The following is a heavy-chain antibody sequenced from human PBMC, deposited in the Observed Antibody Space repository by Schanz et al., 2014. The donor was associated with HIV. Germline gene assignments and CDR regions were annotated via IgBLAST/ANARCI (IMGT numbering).Heavy chain of an antibody. J-gene: IGHJ2*01. V-gene: IGHV3-23*04. CDR3: ALSRPSGYGGSWYFDL. Sequence: EVQLAESGGGLVKPGDSLRLSCAASGFTFSSYAMSWVRQAPGKGLEWVSAISGSSITYSADSVKGRFTISRDNSKNTLYLQMNSLRAEDTAVYYCALSRPSGYGGSWYFDLWGRGTLVAVSS. CDR1: GFTFSSYA. D-gene: IGHD2-15*01. CDR2: ISGSSIT.